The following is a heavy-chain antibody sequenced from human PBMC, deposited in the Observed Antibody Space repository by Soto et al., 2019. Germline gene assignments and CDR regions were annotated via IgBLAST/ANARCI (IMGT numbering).Heavy chain of an antibody. Sequence: GGSLRLSCAPSGFTFSSYGTHWVRQAPGKGLEWLAVIWYDGSNKYYADSVKGRFTISRYNSKNTLYLQMNSLRAEDTAVYYCARGYYDFWRDFDYWGQGTLVTVSS. D-gene: IGHD3-3*01. CDR2: IWYDGSNK. J-gene: IGHJ4*02. V-gene: IGHV3-33*01. CDR1: GFTFSSYG. CDR3: ARGYYDFWRDFDY.